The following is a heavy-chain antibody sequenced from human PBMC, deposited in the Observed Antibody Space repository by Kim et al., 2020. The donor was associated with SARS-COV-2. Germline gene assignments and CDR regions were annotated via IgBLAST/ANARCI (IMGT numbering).Heavy chain of an antibody. CDR3: ARDTSYDGYNRYYYYYGMDV. D-gene: IGHD3-3*01. Sequence: SVKVSCKASGGTFSSYAISWVRQAPGQGLEWMGGIIPIFGTANYAQKFQGRVTITADESTSTAYMELSSLRSEDTAVYYCARDTSYDGYNRYYYYYGMDVWGQGTTVTVSS. CDR2: IIPIFGTA. J-gene: IGHJ6*02. V-gene: IGHV1-69*13. CDR1: GGTFSSYA.